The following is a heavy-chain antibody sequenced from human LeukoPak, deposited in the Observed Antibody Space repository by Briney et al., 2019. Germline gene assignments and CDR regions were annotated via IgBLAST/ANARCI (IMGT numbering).Heavy chain of an antibody. D-gene: IGHD3-10*01. J-gene: IGHJ5*02. CDR1: GYTFTSNY. V-gene: IGHV1-46*01. Sequence: ASVKVSCKAFGYTFTSNYMHWVRQAPGQGPEWMGVISPSGGSTTYAQKFQGRVTLTRDMSTSTDYLELSSLRSEDTAVYYCARQTGLLWFGEESWWFDPWGQGTLVTVSS. CDR2: ISPSGGST. CDR3: ARQTGLLWFGEESWWFDP.